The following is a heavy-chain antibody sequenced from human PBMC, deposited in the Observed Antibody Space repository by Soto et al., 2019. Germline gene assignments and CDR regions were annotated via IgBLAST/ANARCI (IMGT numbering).Heavy chain of an antibody. Sequence: QVQLQELGPGLVKPSGTLSLTGAVSGDSISNSRWWTWVRQPPGKGLEWIGDIFHSGDTNYNPSLKSRVFISVDKSQNQFSLKVSSVTAADTAVYYCAYSTGWYRHDVWGQGTLVTVSS. CDR2: IFHSGDT. D-gene: IGHD6-19*01. J-gene: IGHJ3*01. V-gene: IGHV4-4*02. CDR1: GDSISNSRW. CDR3: AYSTGWYRHDV.